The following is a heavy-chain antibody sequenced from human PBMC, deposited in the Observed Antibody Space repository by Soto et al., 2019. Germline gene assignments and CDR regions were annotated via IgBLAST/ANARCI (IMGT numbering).Heavy chain of an antibody. V-gene: IGHV1-18*04. CDR1: GYTFTTYG. CDR3: ARVVKAGDYGDYGRYYFDY. Sequence: QVQLVQSGAEVKKPGASVKVSCKASGYTFTTYGITWVRQAPGQGLEWMGWISAYRGNTNYAQKLQGRLTVTTDTSTNTAYMDLRSLRSDDTAVYYCARVVKAGDYGDYGRYYFDYWGHGTLVTVSS. D-gene: IGHD4-17*01. CDR2: ISAYRGNT. J-gene: IGHJ4*01.